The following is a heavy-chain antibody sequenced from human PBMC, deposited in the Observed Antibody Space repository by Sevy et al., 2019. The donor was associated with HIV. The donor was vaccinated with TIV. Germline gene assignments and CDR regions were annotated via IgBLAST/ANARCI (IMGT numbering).Heavy chain of an antibody. D-gene: IGHD6-13*01. V-gene: IGHV3-23*01. J-gene: IGHJ4*02. CDR2: ISRSGGST. Sequence: GGSLRLSCAASGFSLSSYGMSWVRQAPGKGLEWVSAISRSGGSTYYADSVKGRFTISRDNSKNTLYLQMNSLRAEDTAVYYCAKGRYSSSWYHDYWGQGPLVTVSS. CDR1: GFSLSSYG. CDR3: AKGRYSSSWYHDY.